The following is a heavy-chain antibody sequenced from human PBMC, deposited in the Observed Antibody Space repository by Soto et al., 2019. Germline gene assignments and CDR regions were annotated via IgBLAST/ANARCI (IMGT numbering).Heavy chain of an antibody. Sequence: QVQLQESGPGLVKPSQTLSLTCTVSGGSISSGGYYWSWIRQHPGKGLEWIGYIYYSGSTYYNPSLKSRVTISVDTSKNQFSLKLSSVTAADTAVYYCARDGSVCSSTSCYNSYWYFDLWGRGTLVTVSS. CDR3: ARDGSVCSSTSCYNSYWYFDL. D-gene: IGHD2-2*02. J-gene: IGHJ2*01. V-gene: IGHV4-31*03. CDR1: GGSISSGGYY. CDR2: IYYSGST.